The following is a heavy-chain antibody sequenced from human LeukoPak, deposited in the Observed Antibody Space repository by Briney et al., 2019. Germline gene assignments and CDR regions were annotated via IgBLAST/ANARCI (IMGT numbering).Heavy chain of an antibody. V-gene: IGHV3-49*03. CDR1: GFTFGTYA. Sequence: HSGGSLRLSCTSSGFTFGTYAVSSFRQAPGKGLEWVAFIRSKTFGGTTEYAASVEGRFTISRDDSKSIAYLQMNSLKTENTAVYYCTRYSGRTDYWGQGTLVTVSS. CDR2: IRSKTFGGTT. J-gene: IGHJ4*02. D-gene: IGHD5-18*01. CDR3: TRYSGRTDY.